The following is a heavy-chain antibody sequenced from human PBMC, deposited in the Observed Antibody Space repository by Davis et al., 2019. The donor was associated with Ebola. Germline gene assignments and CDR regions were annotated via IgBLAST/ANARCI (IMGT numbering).Heavy chain of an antibody. CDR2: IIPIFGTA. D-gene: IGHD2-2*01. CDR1: GYTFTSYG. J-gene: IGHJ5*02. V-gene: IGHV1-69*13. Sequence: SVKVSCKASGYTFTSYGISWVRQAPGQGLEWMGRIIPIFGTANYAQKFQGRVTITADESTSTAYMELSSLRSEDTAVYYCARRYCSSTSCRNWFDPWGQGTLVTVSS. CDR3: ARRYCSSTSCRNWFDP.